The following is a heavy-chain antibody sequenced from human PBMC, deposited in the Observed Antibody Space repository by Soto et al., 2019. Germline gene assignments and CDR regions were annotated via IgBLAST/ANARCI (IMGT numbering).Heavy chain of an antibody. J-gene: IGHJ4*02. CDR1: GFTFSSYA. V-gene: IGHV3-23*01. CDR3: AKDPYGDWGYDVRDY. Sequence: PGGSLRLSCAASGFTFSSYAMSWVRQAPGKGLEWVSAISGSGGSTYYADSVKGRFTISRDISKNTLYLQMNSLRAEDTAVYYCAKDPYGDWGYDVRDYWGQGTLVTVSS. CDR2: ISGSGGST. D-gene: IGHD7-27*01.